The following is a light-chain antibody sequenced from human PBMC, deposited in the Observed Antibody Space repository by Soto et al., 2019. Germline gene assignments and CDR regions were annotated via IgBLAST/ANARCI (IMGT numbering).Light chain of an antibody. Sequence: ALTQPASVSGSPGQSITISCTGTSSDVGGYNYVSWYQQHPGKAPKFMIYDVSNRPSGVSNRFSGSKSGNTASLTISGLQAEDEADYYCCSYTTSNTRQIVFGTGTKVTVL. CDR2: DVS. CDR3: CSYTTSNTRQIV. J-gene: IGLJ1*01. CDR1: SSDVGGYNY. V-gene: IGLV2-14*01.